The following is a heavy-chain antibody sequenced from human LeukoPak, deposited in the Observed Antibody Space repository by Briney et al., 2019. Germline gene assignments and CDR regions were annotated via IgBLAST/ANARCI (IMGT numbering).Heavy chain of an antibody. CDR1: GGTFSSYA. V-gene: IGHV1-69*13. J-gene: IGHJ5*02. CDR3: ARDGARITMIVTNWFDP. D-gene: IGHD3-22*01. CDR2: IIPIFGTA. Sequence: GASVKVSCKASGGTFSSYAISWVRQAPGQGLEWMGGIIPIFGTANYAQKFQGRVTITADESTSTAYMELSSLRSEDTAVYYCARDGARITMIVTNWFDPWGQGTLVTVSS.